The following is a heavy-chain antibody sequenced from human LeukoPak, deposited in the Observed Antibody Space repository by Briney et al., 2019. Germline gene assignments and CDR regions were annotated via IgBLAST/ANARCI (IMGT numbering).Heavy chain of an antibody. CDR2: IGTAGDT. CDR3: ARVAKERVGGVYYFDY. D-gene: IGHD1-1*01. CDR1: GFTFSDYD. J-gene: IGHJ4*02. V-gene: IGHV3-13*01. Sequence: LGGSLRLSCAASGFTFSDYDMHWVRQATGKGLEWVSAIGTAGDTYYTGSVKGRFTISRENAKNSLYLQMNSLRAGDTAVYYCARVAKERVGGVYYFDYWGQGTLVTVSS.